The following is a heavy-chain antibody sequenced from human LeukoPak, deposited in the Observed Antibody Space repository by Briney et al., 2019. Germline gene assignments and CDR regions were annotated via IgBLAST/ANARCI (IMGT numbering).Heavy chain of an antibody. CDR3: ARVSTQDPIYYGAGRYDY. CDR1: GYTFTSYY. Sequence: ASVKVSCKASGYTFTSYYLHWVRQAPGQGLEWMGIINPSSGGISYAQKLQGRVTMTSDTSTSTVYMELSSLRSEDTAVYFCARVSTQDPIYYGAGRYDYWGQGTLVTVSS. V-gene: IGHV1-46*04. CDR2: INPSSGGI. J-gene: IGHJ4*01. D-gene: IGHD3-10*01.